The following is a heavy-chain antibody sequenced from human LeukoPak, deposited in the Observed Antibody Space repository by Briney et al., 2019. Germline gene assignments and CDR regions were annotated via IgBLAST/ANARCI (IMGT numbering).Heavy chain of an antibody. Sequence: GGSLRLSCAASGFTFSSYAMSWVRQAPGKGLEWVSAISGSGGSTYYADSVKGRFTIPGDNSKNTLYLQMNSLRAEDTAVYYCARDSSGWAHFDYWGQGTLVTVSS. V-gene: IGHV3-23*01. D-gene: IGHD6-19*01. CDR1: GFTFSSYA. J-gene: IGHJ4*02. CDR3: ARDSSGWAHFDY. CDR2: ISGSGGST.